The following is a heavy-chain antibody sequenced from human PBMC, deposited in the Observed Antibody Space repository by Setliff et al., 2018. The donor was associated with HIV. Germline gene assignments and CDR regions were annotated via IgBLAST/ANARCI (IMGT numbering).Heavy chain of an antibody. Sequence: SETLSLTCTVSGGSISSGIYYWIWIRQPAGKGLEWIGHVYTTGGTNYNPSLESRLTISLDTSRNQFSLKLRSVTAADTAVYYCARFEVTTVTTRDYWGQGTLVTVSS. J-gene: IGHJ4*02. D-gene: IGHD4-17*01. CDR3: ARFEVTTVTTRDY. CDR1: GGSISSGIYY. V-gene: IGHV4-61*09. CDR2: VYTTGGT.